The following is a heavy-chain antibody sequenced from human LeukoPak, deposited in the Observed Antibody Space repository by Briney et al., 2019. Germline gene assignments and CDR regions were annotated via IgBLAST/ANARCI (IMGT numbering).Heavy chain of an antibody. Sequence: PSETLSLTCTVSGGSISRYYWSWIRQPPGKGLEWIGEVYHSGSTNYNPSFKSRITVSVDKSKNHLSLKLSSVTAADTAVYYCARVAKNDWYFDLWGRGTLVTVSS. V-gene: IGHV4-59*12. CDR3: ARVAKNDWYFDL. CDR2: VYHSGST. CDR1: GGSISRYY. J-gene: IGHJ2*01. D-gene: IGHD1-1*01.